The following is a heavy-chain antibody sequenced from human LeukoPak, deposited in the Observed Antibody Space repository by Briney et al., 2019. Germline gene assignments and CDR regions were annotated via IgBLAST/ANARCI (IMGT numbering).Heavy chain of an antibody. Sequence: GSLRLSCAASGFTFNNHGMNWVRQVPGKGLEWVSGTGGSTYYADSVKGRFTISRDNSKNTLYLQMNSLRAEDTAVYYCARGGIAAAGTVDYWGQGTLVTVSS. V-gene: IGHV3-53*01. CDR3: ARGGIAAAGTVDY. D-gene: IGHD6-13*01. CDR2: TGGST. CDR1: GFTFNNHG. J-gene: IGHJ4*02.